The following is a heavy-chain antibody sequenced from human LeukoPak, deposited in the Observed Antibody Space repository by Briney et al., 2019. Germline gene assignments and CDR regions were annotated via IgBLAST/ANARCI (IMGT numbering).Heavy chain of an antibody. CDR2: IYSGGST. CDR1: GFTVSSNY. J-gene: IGHJ4*02. D-gene: IGHD2-15*01. CDR3: ARGLGYCSGGSCSIDY. V-gene: IGHV3-66*01. Sequence: GGSLRLSCAASGFTVSSNYMSWVRQAPGKGLEWVSVIYSGGSTYYADSVKGRFTISRDNSKNTLYPQMNSLRAEDTAVYYCARGLGYCSGGSCSIDYWGQGTLVTVSS.